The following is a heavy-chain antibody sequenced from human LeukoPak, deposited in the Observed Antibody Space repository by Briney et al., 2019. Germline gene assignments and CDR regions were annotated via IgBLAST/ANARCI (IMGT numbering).Heavy chain of an antibody. Sequence: SETLSLTCTVSGGSISSSSYYWGWIRQPPGKGLEWIGSIYYSGSTYYNPSLKSRVTISVDTSKNQFSLKLTSVTAADTAVYYCASHLSYSSSWHYDAFDIWGQGTMVAVSS. CDR3: ASHLSYSSSWHYDAFDI. J-gene: IGHJ3*02. V-gene: IGHV4-39*01. CDR2: IYYSGST. D-gene: IGHD6-13*01. CDR1: GGSISSSSYY.